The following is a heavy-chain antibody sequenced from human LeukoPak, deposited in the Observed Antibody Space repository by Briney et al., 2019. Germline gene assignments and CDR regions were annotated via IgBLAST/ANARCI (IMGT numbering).Heavy chain of an antibody. V-gene: IGHV4-61*02. J-gene: IGHJ4*02. CDR2: IYTSGST. Sequence: PSQTLSLTCTVSGGSISSGSYYWSWIRQPAGKGLEWIGRIYTSGSTNYNPSLKSRVTISVDTSKNQFSLKLSSVTAADTAVYYCARDPLKQQQLVHGDDYWGQGTLVTVSS. CDR1: GGSISSGSYY. D-gene: IGHD6-13*01. CDR3: ARDPLKQQQLVHGDDY.